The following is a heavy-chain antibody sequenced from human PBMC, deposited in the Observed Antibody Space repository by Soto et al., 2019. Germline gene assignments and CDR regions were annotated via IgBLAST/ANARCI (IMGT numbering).Heavy chain of an antibody. Sequence: QVQRVQSGAEVKKPGASVKVSCKAYGYTFTGYYMHWVRQAPGQGLEWMGWINPNSGGTNYAQKVQGWVTMTRDTSISTAYMELSRLRSDDTAVYYCARDGAAAKTGAGLYYGMDVWGQGTTVTVSS. V-gene: IGHV1-2*04. J-gene: IGHJ6*02. CDR2: INPNSGGT. CDR3: ARDGAAAKTGAGLYYGMDV. D-gene: IGHD6-13*01. CDR1: GYTFTGYY.